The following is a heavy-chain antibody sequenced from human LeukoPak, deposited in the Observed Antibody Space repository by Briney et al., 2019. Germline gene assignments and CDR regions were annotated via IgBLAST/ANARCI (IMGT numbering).Heavy chain of an antibody. CDR1: GDSVSSNSAA. CDR3: ARAPTVAGTDYYYYGMDV. J-gene: IGHJ6*02. Sequence: SQTLSLTCAISGDSVSSNSAAWNWIRQSPSRGLEWLGRTYYRSKWYNDYAVSVKSRITINPDTSKNQFSLQLNSVTPEDTAVYYCARAPTVAGTDYYYYGMDVWGQGTTVTVSS. CDR2: TYYRSKWYN. D-gene: IGHD6-19*01. V-gene: IGHV6-1*01.